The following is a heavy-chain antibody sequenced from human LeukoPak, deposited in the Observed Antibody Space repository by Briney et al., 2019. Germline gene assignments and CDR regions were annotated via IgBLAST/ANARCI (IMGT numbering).Heavy chain of an antibody. CDR2: ISSSSSDI. V-gene: IGHV3-21*01. Sequence: PGGSLRLSCAASGFTFSSYSMNWVRQAPGKGLVWVSSISSSSSDIYYADSVKGRFTISRDNAKNSLYLQMNSLRAEDTAVYYCARWSSNAFDIWGQGTMVTVSS. CDR1: GFTFSSYS. J-gene: IGHJ3*02. D-gene: IGHD2-2*01. CDR3: ARWSSNAFDI.